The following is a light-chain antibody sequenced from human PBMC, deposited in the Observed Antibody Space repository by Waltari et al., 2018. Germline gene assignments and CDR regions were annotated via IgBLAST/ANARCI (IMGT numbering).Light chain of an antibody. V-gene: IGLV1-44*01. Sequence: QSALTQPPPTSEAPRQTVSISCSRASSNIGTKTISWYRHLPGTAPKLLIYNNGQRPSGVPDRFSGSKSGTSASLAINGLQSEDEADYYCGAWDDSLFNWVFGEGTKLTV. CDR2: NNG. CDR1: SSNIGTKT. J-gene: IGLJ3*02. CDR3: GAWDDSLFNWV.